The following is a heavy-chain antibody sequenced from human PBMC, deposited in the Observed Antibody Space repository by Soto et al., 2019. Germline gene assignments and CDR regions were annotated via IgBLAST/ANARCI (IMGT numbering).Heavy chain of an antibody. CDR1: GGTFSSYT. J-gene: IGHJ6*02. CDR2: IIPILGIA. D-gene: IGHD1-26*01. Sequence: QVQLVQSGAEVKKPGSSVKVSCKASGGTFSSYTISWVRQAPGQGLEWMGRIIPILGIANYAQKFQGRVTITADKSTSTAYMELSSQRSEDTAVYYCARLRDSDGMDVWGQGTTVTVSS. CDR3: ARLRDSDGMDV. V-gene: IGHV1-69*02.